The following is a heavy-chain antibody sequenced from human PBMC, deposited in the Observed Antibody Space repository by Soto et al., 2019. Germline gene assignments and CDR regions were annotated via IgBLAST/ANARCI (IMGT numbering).Heavy chain of an antibody. CDR2: ISDDGVSK. V-gene: IGHV3-30*03. D-gene: IGHD3-10*01. J-gene: IGHJ4*02. CDR1: GFTFSNYG. CDR3: ARAYYFGSGTSYTLYY. Sequence: GGSLRLSCAASGFTFSNYGMHWVRQAPGKGLEWVAVISDDGVSKYYADSVQGRFTISRDNSESAVFLQMNSLRPDDTALYFCARAYYFGSGTSYTLYYWGKGTQVTFSS.